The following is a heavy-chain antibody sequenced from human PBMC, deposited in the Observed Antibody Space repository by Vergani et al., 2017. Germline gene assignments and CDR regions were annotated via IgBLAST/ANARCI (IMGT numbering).Heavy chain of an antibody. D-gene: IGHD6-19*01. CDR3: AREQWLPIDYFDY. V-gene: IGHV1-18*04. Sequence: VQLVQSGAEVKKPGESLKISCKGSGYSFTSYGISWVRQAPGQGLEWMGWISAYNGNTNYAQKLQGRVTMTTDTSTSTAYMELRSLRSDDTAVYYCAREQWLPIDYFDYWGQGTLVTVSS. J-gene: IGHJ4*02. CDR1: GYSFTSYG. CDR2: ISAYNGNT.